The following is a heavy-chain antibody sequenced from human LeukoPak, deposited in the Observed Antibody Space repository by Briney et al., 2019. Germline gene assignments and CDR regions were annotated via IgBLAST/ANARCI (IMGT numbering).Heavy chain of an antibody. D-gene: IGHD1-14*01. CDR2: ISGSGDNT. Sequence: GGSLRLSCAASGFTFSSYAMSWVRQALEKGLEWVSAISGSGDNTYYADSVKGRFTISRDNSKSTLYLQMNSLRADDTAVYYCASPNRFDYWGQGTLVTVSS. CDR1: GFTFSSYA. V-gene: IGHV3-23*01. CDR3: ASPNRFDY. J-gene: IGHJ4*02.